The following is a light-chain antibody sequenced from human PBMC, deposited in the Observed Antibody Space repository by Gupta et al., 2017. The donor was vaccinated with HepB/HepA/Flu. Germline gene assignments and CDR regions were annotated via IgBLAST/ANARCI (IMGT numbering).Light chain of an antibody. Sequence: IQMTQSLSSLSPSVGDRVTITCRASQSISSYLNCYQQKPGKATTLLIYAAYSLQSGVPSRFSGSGSGTDFTLTSSRLQPEDFATYCCQRSYSTPTFGQGTRLEIK. V-gene: IGKV1-39*01. CDR3: QRSYSTPT. J-gene: IGKJ5*01. CDR1: QSISSY. CDR2: AAY.